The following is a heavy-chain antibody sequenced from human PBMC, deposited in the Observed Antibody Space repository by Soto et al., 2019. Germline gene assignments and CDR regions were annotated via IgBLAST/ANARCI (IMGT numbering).Heavy chain of an antibody. CDR3: ARTPYLGYCSSTSCYGRFGWFDP. CDR2: IFSNDEK. CDR1: GFSLSNARMG. D-gene: IGHD2-2*01. Sequence: SGPTLVNPTETLTLTCTVSGFSLSNARMGVGWIRQPPGKALEWLAHIFSNDEKSYSTSLKSRLTISKDTSKSQVVLTMTNMDPVDTATYYCARTPYLGYCSSTSCYGRFGWFDPWGQGTLVTVSS. V-gene: IGHV2-26*01. J-gene: IGHJ5*02.